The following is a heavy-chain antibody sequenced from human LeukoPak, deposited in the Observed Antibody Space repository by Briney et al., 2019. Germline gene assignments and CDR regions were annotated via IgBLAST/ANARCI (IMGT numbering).Heavy chain of an antibody. V-gene: IGHV1-18*01. CDR3: ATDTAMVGVTYYYYAMDV. J-gene: IGHJ6*02. CDR2: INAYSGNT. CDR1: GYTFTSHG. D-gene: IGHD5-18*01. Sequence: ASVTVSCKASGYTFTSHGISWVRQAPGKGLEWMGWINAYSGNTNCAQKLQGRVTMTTDTSTSTAYMELRSLRSDDTAVYYCATDTAMVGVTYYYYAMDVWGQGTTVTVSS.